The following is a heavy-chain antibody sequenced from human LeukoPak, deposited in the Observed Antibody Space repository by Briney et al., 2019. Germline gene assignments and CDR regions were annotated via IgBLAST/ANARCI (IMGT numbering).Heavy chain of an antibody. CDR3: ARGYYYDSSGYPDY. Sequence: GESLKISCNGYGYTFTSYWIGWVRQMPGKGLEWMGIIYPGDSDTRYSPSFQGQVTISADKSINTAYLQWSTLKASDTAMHYCARGYYYDSSGYPDYWGQGTLVTVSS. CDR1: GYTFTSYW. J-gene: IGHJ4*02. D-gene: IGHD3-22*01. V-gene: IGHV5-51*01. CDR2: IYPGDSDT.